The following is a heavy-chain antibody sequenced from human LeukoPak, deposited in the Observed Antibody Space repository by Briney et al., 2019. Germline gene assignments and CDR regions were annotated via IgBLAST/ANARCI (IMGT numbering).Heavy chain of an antibody. CDR3: ARGNYYGSGSYPPFDY. Sequence: PTETLSLTCAVSGVSISSGGYSWNWIRQPPGKGLEWIGFIYHSGSTYYNPSLKSRVSISVDRSKNQVSMKLSSLTAADTAASYCARGNYYGSGSYPPFDYWGQGTLVTVSS. CDR2: IYHSGST. J-gene: IGHJ4*02. CDR1: GVSISSGGYS. V-gene: IGHV4-30-2*01. D-gene: IGHD3-10*01.